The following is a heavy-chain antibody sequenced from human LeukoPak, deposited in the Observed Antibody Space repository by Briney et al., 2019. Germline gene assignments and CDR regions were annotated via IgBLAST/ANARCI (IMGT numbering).Heavy chain of an antibody. V-gene: IGHV3-23*01. D-gene: IGHD2-15*01. CDR2: IRARAGST. J-gene: IGHJ4*02. Sequence: GGFLRLSSAASGFTFADYAMNWFRQAPGKGLEWVSAIRARAGSTYYGDSVKGRFAVSRDNSKNTLYLQMNSLRAEDTAVYYCAKDPHSFLSPVVVDFDQWGQGTLVIVSS. CDR3: AKDPHSFLSPVVVDFDQ. CDR1: GFTFADYA.